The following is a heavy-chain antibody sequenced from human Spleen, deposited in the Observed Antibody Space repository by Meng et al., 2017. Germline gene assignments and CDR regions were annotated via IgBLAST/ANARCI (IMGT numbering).Heavy chain of an antibody. CDR1: GGTFSSYA. CDR2: IIPIFGTA. CDR3: ARTRYYYDSSGYYQDFDY. D-gene: IGHD3-22*01. V-gene: IGHV1-69*01. Sequence: QVQLVQSGAEVKKPGSSVKVSCKASGGTFSSYAISWVRQAPGQGLEWMGGIIPIFGTANYAQKFQGRVTITADESTSTAYMELSSLRSEDTAVYYCARTRYYYDSSGYYQDFDYWGQGTLVTVSS. J-gene: IGHJ4*02.